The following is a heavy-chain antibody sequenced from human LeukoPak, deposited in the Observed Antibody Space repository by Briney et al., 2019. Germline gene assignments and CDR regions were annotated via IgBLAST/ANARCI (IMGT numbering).Heavy chain of an antibody. J-gene: IGHJ4*02. CDR2: IYYSGST. CDR3: ARDSHYYDSSGYFPFN. D-gene: IGHD3-22*01. CDR1: GGSISSSSYY. Sequence: PSETLSLTCTVSGGSISSSSYYWGWIRQPPGKGLEWIGSIYYSGSTYYNPSLKSRVTISVDTSKNQFSLKLSSVTAADTAVYYCARDSHYYDSSGYFPFNWGQGTLVTVSS. V-gene: IGHV4-39*07.